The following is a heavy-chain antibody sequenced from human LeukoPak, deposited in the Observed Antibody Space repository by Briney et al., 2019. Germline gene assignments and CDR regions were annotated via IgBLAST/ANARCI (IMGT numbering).Heavy chain of an antibody. Sequence: GGSLRLSCAASGFTFSSYWMSWVRQAPGKGLEWVANIKQDGSEKYYVDSVKGRFTISRDNAKNSLYLQMNSLRAEDTAVYYCARVIVPYYYYGVDVWGQGTTVTVSS. CDR1: GFTFSSYW. CDR2: IKQDGSEK. CDR3: ARVIVPYYYYGVDV. J-gene: IGHJ6*02. V-gene: IGHV3-7*03. D-gene: IGHD6-6*01.